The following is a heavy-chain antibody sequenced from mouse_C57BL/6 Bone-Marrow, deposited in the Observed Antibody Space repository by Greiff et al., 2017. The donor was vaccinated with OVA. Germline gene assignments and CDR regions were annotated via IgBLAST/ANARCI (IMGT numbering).Heavy chain of an antibody. V-gene: IGHV5-6*01. Sequence: EVKLVESGGDLVKPGGSLKLSCAASGFTFSSYGMSWVRQTPDKRLEWVATISSGGSYTYYPDSVKGRFTISRDKAKNTLYLQMSSLKSEDTAMYCGARQTYDSFPGAYWGQGTLVTVSA. CDR3: ARQTYDSFPGAY. CDR2: ISSGGSYT. D-gene: IGHD2-12*01. J-gene: IGHJ3*01. CDR1: GFTFSSYG.